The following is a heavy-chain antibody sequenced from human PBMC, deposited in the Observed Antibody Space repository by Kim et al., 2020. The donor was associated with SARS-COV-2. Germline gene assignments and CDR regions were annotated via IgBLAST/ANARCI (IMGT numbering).Heavy chain of an antibody. D-gene: IGHD3-10*01. CDR2: ISNDGSKR. CDR1: GVIFRDYA. V-gene: IGHV3-30*14. CDR3: AKDGEGSGSYLDH. Sequence: GGSLRLSCAASGVIFRDYAMHWVRQGPGKGLEWVALISNDGSKRHYADSVMGRFTISRAGSNNTVFLQMDGLRLEDTAVYYCAKDGEGSGSYLDHWGQGSLVTVSS. J-gene: IGHJ4*02.